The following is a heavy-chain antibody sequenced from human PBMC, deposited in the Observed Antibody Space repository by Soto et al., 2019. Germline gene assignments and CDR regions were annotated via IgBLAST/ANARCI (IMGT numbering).Heavy chain of an antibody. CDR2: ISGSGSST. V-gene: IGHV3-23*01. CDR3: AKLAAAGTGWWFDP. J-gene: IGHJ5*02. D-gene: IGHD6-13*01. CDR1: GFTFSSYA. Sequence: PVGSLRLSCAAPGFTFSSYAMSWVRQAPGKGLEWVSAISGSGSSTYYADSVKGRFTISRDNSKNTLYLQMNSLRAEDTAVYYCAKLAAAGTGWWFDPWGQGTLVTVSS.